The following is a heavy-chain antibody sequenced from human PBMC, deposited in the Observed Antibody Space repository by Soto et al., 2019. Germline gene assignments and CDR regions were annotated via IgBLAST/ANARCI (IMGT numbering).Heavy chain of an antibody. Sequence: PSETLCLTCTVSGGSISSYYWSWIRQPPGKGLEWIGYIYYSGSTNYNPSLKSRVTISVDTSKNQFSLKLSSVTAADTAVYYCARVRGGAFDIWGQGTMVTVSS. CDR2: IYYSGST. CDR1: GGSISSYY. D-gene: IGHD3-10*01. J-gene: IGHJ3*02. V-gene: IGHV4-59*01. CDR3: ARVRGGAFDI.